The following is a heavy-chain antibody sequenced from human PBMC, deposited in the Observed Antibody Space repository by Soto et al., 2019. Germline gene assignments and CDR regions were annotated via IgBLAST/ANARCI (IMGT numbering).Heavy chain of an antibody. CDR2: ISSVDNYI. J-gene: IGHJ6*02. CDR1: GFTFSSHS. V-gene: IGHV3-21*06. Sequence: PGGSLRLSCEASGFTFSSHSMNWVRQAPGKGLEWVSSISSVDNYIYYADSVKGRFTISRDNAKNSLFLQMDSLRAEDTAVYYCARSRYCSSTSCFTFTTHYYYFGMDVWGQGTTVTVS. CDR3: ARSRYCSSTSCFTFTTHYYYFGMDV. D-gene: IGHD2-2*02.